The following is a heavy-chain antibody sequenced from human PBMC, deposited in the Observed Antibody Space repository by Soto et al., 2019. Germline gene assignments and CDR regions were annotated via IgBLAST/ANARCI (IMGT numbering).Heavy chain of an antibody. Sequence: QIQLLQSGAEVKKPGASVKVTCKASGYTYRNFGIIWVRQAPGQGLEGMGWISAYKANANYAQKFQGRLTMTADTSTSTAYMELRSLRSDDTAVYYCARENSYFDYWGQGTLVTVSS. CDR3: ARENSYFDY. V-gene: IGHV1-18*01. CDR2: ISAYKANA. J-gene: IGHJ4*02. CDR1: GYTYRNFG.